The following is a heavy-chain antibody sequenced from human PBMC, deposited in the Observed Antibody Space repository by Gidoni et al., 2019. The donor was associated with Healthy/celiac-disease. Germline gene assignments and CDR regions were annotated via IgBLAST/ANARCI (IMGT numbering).Heavy chain of an antibody. CDR2: ISNDGSNK. D-gene: IGHD2-21*02. CDR3: ARDRREYCGGDCYSYYYYGMDV. J-gene: IGHJ6*02. V-gene: IGHV3-30*01. CDR1: GFTFSSYA. Sequence: QVQLVESGGGVVQPGRSLRLSCAASGFTFSSYAMPWVRQAPGKGLEWVAVISNDGSNKYYADSVKGRFTISRDNSKNTLYLQMNSLRAEDTAVYYCARDRREYCGGDCYSYYYYGMDVWGQGTTVTVSS.